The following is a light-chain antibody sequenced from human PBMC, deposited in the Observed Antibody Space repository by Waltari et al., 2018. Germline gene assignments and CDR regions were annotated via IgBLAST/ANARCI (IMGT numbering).Light chain of an antibody. CDR2: GGS. CDR3: VQDLAFPLT. CDR1: QSLLKSNGNTY. Sequence: DIVMTQTPLSLPVSLGEPASISCMSSQSLLKSNGNTYLNWYLQKPGQSPKLLIYGGSSRDSGVPERFSGSGSGTDFTLKISKVEAEDVGIYYCVQDLAFPLTFGGGTKVEIK. V-gene: IGKV2-40*01. J-gene: IGKJ4*01.